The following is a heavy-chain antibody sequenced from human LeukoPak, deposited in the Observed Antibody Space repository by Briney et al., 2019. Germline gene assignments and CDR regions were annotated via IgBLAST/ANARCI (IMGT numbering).Heavy chain of an antibody. Sequence: GGSLRLSCAASGFTFSNYEMNWVRQAPGKGPEWVSYIRNSGSTTYYADSVKGRFTVSRDNAKNALYLQMSSLRSEDTAVYYCASCDYVWGSYRFDYWGQGTLVTVSS. V-gene: IGHV3-48*03. D-gene: IGHD3-16*02. CDR1: GFTFSNYE. CDR2: IRNSGSTT. J-gene: IGHJ4*02. CDR3: ASCDYVWGSYRFDY.